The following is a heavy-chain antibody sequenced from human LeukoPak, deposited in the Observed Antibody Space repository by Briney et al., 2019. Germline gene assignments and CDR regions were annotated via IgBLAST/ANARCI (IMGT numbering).Heavy chain of an antibody. J-gene: IGHJ5*02. CDR1: GFTFSSYS. D-gene: IGHD3-10*01. CDR3: ARSPSAGWFGEANWFDP. Sequence: GGSLRLSCAASGFTFSSYSMNWVRQAPGKGLEWVSSISSSSSYIYYADSVKGRFTISRDNAKNSLYLQMNSLRAEDTAVYYCARSPSAGWFGEANWFDPWGQGTLVTVSS. V-gene: IGHV3-21*01. CDR2: ISSSSSYI.